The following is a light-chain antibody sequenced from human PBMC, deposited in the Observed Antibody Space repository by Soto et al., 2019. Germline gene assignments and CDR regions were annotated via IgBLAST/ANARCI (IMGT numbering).Light chain of an antibody. J-gene: IGKJ1*01. CDR2: GAS. V-gene: IGKV3-20*01. CDR3: QQYGSSPWT. CDR1: QSVSSSY. Sequence: EIVMTQSPGTLSLSPGERATLSCRASQSVSSSYLAWYQQKPGQAPRPLIYGASSRAIGIPDRFSGSGSGTDFTLTISRLAPEYVAVYYCQQYGSSPWTFGQGTKVEIK.